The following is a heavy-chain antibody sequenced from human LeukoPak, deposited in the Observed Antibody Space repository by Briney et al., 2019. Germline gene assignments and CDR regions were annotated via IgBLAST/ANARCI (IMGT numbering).Heavy chain of an antibody. CDR2: IKQDGSEK. CDR1: GFTVSSNY. Sequence: GGSLRLSCAASGFTVSSNYMSWVRQAPGKGLEWVANIKQDGSEKYYVDSVKGRFTISRDNAKNSLYLQMNSLRAEDTAVYYCARPYYYGSGNDAFDIWGQGTMVTVSS. J-gene: IGHJ3*02. V-gene: IGHV3-7*01. CDR3: ARPYYYGSGNDAFDI. D-gene: IGHD3-10*01.